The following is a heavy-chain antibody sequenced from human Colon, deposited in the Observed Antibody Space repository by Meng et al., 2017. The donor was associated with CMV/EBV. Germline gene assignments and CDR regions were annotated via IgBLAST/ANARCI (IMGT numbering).Heavy chain of an antibody. Sequence: WVGSGFTFDDYGMAWVRQAPGKRLEWVAGINWNAGSIAHADSVKGRFTISRDNAKNALYLEMNSLRADDTAFYHCARDGGSYLELDSWGRGTLVTVSS. CDR3: ARDGGSYLELDS. J-gene: IGHJ5*01. CDR1: GFTFDDYG. D-gene: IGHD1-26*01. CDR2: INWNAGSI. V-gene: IGHV3-20*01.